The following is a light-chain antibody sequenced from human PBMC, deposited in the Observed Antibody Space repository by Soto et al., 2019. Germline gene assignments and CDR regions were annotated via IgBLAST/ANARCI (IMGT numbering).Light chain of an antibody. V-gene: IGKV3-15*01. Sequence: EIVLTQSPGTLSLSPGERATLSCRASQSVSSSYLAWYQQKPGQAPSLLMYDVSTRASAAPARFSGSGSGSEFTLTISSLQSEDFAIYFCQQYYHWRTFGQGTKVDIK. CDR3: QQYYHWRT. CDR2: DVS. J-gene: IGKJ1*01. CDR1: QSVSSSY.